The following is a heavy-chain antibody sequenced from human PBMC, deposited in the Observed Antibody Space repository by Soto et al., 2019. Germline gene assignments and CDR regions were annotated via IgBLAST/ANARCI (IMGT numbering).Heavy chain of an antibody. D-gene: IGHD4-17*01. Sequence: EVQLVESGGDLVQPGGSLRLSCAASGFTFSAFDMNWVRQAPGKGLEWLSYISSSGDNIYSADSVRGRFTISRDNARKSLYLEMHSLRVEDTAVYYCAIDNDSGGHFDFFGQGTLVTVSS. CDR2: ISSSGDNI. J-gene: IGHJ4*02. CDR1: GFTFSAFD. V-gene: IGHV3-48*03. CDR3: AIDNDSGGHFDF.